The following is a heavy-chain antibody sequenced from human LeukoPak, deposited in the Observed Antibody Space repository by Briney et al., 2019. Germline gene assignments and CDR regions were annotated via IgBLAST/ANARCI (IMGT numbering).Heavy chain of an antibody. Sequence: VSVRVSCTASENTFTNYGINWVRQAPGQRPEWMGWFSPYNGDTKYAPKLKGRVTLTADTLTSTAYMELRTLISDDTATYYCAIGQGVITWGGADVYDVWGQGTTVIVSS. CDR3: AIGQGVITWGGADVYDV. J-gene: IGHJ3*01. CDR1: ENTFTNYG. CDR2: FSPYNGDT. V-gene: IGHV1-18*01. D-gene: IGHD3-16*01.